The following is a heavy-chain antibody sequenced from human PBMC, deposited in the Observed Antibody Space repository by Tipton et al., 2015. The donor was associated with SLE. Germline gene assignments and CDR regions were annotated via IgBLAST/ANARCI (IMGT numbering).Heavy chain of an antibody. CDR1: GFTFSNAW. Sequence: SLRLSCAASGFTFSNAWMSWVRQAPGKGLEWVAVVSYDGSNKYYADSVKGRFTISRDNSKNTLYLQMNSLRAEDTAVYYCANADTAAGTEYFDYWGQGTLVTVSS. CDR3: ANADTAAGTEYFDY. CDR2: VSYDGSNK. D-gene: IGHD6-13*01. V-gene: IGHV3-30*18. J-gene: IGHJ4*02.